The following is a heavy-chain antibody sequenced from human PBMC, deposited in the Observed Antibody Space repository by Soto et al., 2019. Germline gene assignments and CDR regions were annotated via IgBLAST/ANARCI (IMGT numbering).Heavy chain of an antibody. J-gene: IGHJ3*02. D-gene: IGHD4-17*01. CDR2: IYPGDSDT. Sequence: GGSLKISCKGSGYSFTSYWITWVRQMPGKGLEWTGRIYPGDSDTRYSPSFQGHVTISADKSISTAYLQWSSLKASDTAMYYCAMPLIYCDYVGAFDIWGQWTMVTVSS. CDR3: AMPLIYCDYVGAFDI. CDR1: GYSFTSYW. V-gene: IGHV5-51*01.